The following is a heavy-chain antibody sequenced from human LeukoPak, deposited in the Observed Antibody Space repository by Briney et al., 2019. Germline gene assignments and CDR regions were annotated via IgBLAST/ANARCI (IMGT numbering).Heavy chain of an antibody. Sequence: GGSLRLSCAASGFTFSSYEMNWVRQAPGKGLEWVSYISGSGSTIYYADSVKGRFTISRDNSKNTLYLQMNSLRADDTALYYCAKDLRLSVGTSPFDYWGQGTLVTVSS. CDR1: GFTFSSYE. J-gene: IGHJ4*02. D-gene: IGHD4-23*01. V-gene: IGHV3-48*03. CDR2: ISGSGSTI. CDR3: AKDLRLSVGTSPFDY.